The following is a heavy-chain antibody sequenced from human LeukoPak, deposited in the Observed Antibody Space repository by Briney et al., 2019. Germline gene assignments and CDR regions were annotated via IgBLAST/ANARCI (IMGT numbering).Heavy chain of an antibody. J-gene: IGHJ4*02. CDR1: GFSFSNHA. CDR2: ISEKGGST. D-gene: IGHD1-7*01. CDR3: AKDGGRGIENYSWGTFDY. Sequence: GGSLRLACAAAGFSFSNHAMSWVRQAPGKGLEWVSGISEKGGSTPYADSVKGRFIISRDNSKNTLYLQMNSLRAEDTAVYYCAKDGGRGIENYSWGTFDYWGQGTLVTVSS. V-gene: IGHV3-23*01.